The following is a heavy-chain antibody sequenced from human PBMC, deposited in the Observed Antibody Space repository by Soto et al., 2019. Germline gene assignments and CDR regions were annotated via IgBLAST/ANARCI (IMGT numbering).Heavy chain of an antibody. J-gene: IGHJ3*02. CDR2: LYYSGDT. Sequence: QVQLQESGPGLVKPSETLSLTCSVSGDSLNSYYWSWIRQSPGKGLEWLGYLYYSGDTKYNPSLQSRISISVDTTENQFSLRLSSVTAADTAVYFCARDRNKLWKNDAFHMWGQGTMVTVSS. CDR1: GDSLNSYY. V-gene: IGHV4-59*01. D-gene: IGHD1-1*01. CDR3: ARDRNKLWKNDAFHM.